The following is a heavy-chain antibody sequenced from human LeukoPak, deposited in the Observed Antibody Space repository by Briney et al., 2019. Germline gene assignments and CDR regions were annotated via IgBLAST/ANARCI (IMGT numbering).Heavy chain of an antibody. V-gene: IGHV3-7*01. D-gene: IGHD6-19*01. CDR3: GRFGYVAGIDL. Sequence: GGSLRLSCAASGFSFNSHWMTWVRQPPGRGLEWVANIDPAGTDTYYVDPVKGRFTISRDNAKNLVYLQMNTLRAEDTAVYSCGRFGYVAGIDLWGQGTLVTVSS. CDR1: GFSFNSHW. CDR2: IDPAGTDT. J-gene: IGHJ4*02.